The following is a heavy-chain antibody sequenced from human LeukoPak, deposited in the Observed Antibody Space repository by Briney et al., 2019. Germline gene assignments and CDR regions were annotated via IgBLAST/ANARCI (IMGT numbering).Heavy chain of an antibody. CDR3: ATGRSMPT. D-gene: IGHD2-2*01. CDR1: GFSFSNYW. J-gene: IGHJ5*02. CDR2: ISEDGSQK. V-gene: IGHV3-7*01. Sequence: PGGSLRLSCSVSGFSFSNYWMSWVRQAPGKGLEWVASISEDGSQKQYVDSVKGRFTISRDNAKNSLYLQVNSLRAEDTAVYYCATGRSMPTWGQGTLVTVSS.